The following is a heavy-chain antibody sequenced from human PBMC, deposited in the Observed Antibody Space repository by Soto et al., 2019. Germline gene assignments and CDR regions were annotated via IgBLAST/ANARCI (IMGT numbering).Heavy chain of an antibody. CDR1: GYTFTSYG. V-gene: IGHV1-18*01. Sequence: ASVKVSCKASGYTFTSYGISWVRQAPGQGLEWMGGIIANIGKANYAQKLQGRVTITADTSTSTAYMELSSLRSEDTAVYYCAATIFGVVRGYYFDYWGQGTLVTVSS. CDR2: IIANIGKA. D-gene: IGHD3-3*01. CDR3: AATIFGVVRGYYFDY. J-gene: IGHJ4*02.